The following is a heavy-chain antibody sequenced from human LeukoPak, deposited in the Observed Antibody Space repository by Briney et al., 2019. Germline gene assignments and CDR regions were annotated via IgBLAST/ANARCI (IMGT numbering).Heavy chain of an antibody. CDR2: IGSVGHST. V-gene: IGHV3-23*01. D-gene: IGHD3-16*02. J-gene: IGHJ3*02. CDR3: AKDIELSI. CDR1: GFRFSDAA. Sequence: GGSLRLSCAASGFRFSDAAMTWVRQAPGKGLEWVSLIGSVGHSTYYGDSVKSRFTISRDNSKNTLSLQMNSLRVEDTAMYYCAKDIELSILGLGTMVTVSS.